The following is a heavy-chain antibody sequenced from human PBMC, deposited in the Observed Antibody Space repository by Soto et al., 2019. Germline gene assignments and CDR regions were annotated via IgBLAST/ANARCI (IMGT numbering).Heavy chain of an antibody. CDR3: ATETGGGWEDCMDV. V-gene: IGHV4-39*01. CDR1: GGSISSSSYY. J-gene: IGHJ6*02. D-gene: IGHD6-19*01. CDR2: IYYSGST. Sequence: QLQLQESGPGLVKPSETLSLTCTVSGGSISSSSYYWGWIRQPPGKGLEWIGSIYYSGSTYYNPSLQSRVTISVDTSKNQFALKLSSVTAADTAVYYCATETGGGWEDCMDVLGLGTTVTVSS.